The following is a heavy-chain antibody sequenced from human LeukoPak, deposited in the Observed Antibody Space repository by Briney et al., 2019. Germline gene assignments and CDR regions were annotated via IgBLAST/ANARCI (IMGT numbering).Heavy chain of an antibody. D-gene: IGHD4-23*01. CDR2: IYTSGST. V-gene: IGHV4-4*07. CDR1: GGSISSYY. CDR3: ARDIYGGNSYYFDY. Sequence: SETLSLTCTVSGGSISSYYWSWIRQPAGKGLEWIGRIYTSGSTNYNPSLKSRVTMSVDTSKNQFSLKLSSVTAADPAVYYCARDIYGGNSYYFDYWGQGTLVTVSS. J-gene: IGHJ4*02.